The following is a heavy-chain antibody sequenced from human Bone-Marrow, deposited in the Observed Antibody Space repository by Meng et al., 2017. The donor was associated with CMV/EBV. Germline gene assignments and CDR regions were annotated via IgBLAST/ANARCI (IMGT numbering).Heavy chain of an antibody. CDR3: ASGGDIVVVPAAHSRIWYFDL. J-gene: IGHJ2*01. D-gene: IGHD2-2*01. V-gene: IGHV4-34*01. CDR2: INHSGST. Sequence: QVQLQQWGAGLLKPSETLSLTCAVYGGSFSGYYWSWIRQPPGKGLEWIGEINHSGSTNYNPSLKSRVTISVDTSKNQFSLKLSSVTAADTAVYYCASGGDIVVVPAAHSRIWYFDLWGRCTLVTVSS. CDR1: GGSFSGYY.